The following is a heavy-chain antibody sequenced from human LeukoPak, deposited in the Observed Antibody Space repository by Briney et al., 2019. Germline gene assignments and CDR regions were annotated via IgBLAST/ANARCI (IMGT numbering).Heavy chain of an antibody. Sequence: PSETLSLTCTVSAGSITGNYWSWIRQPPGKGLEWIGYIYYSGSTSYHSSLKSRVTLSVDTSKNQFSLKLRSVTAADTAVYFCARAGTYDTIAYYYDYWGQGTLVTVSA. V-gene: IGHV4-59*01. CDR1: AGSITGNY. J-gene: IGHJ4*02. CDR2: IYYSGST. D-gene: IGHD3-22*01. CDR3: ARAGTYDTIAYYYDY.